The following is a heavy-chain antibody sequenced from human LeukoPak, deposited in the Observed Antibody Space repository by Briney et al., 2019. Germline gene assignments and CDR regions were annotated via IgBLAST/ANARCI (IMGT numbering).Heavy chain of an antibody. J-gene: IGHJ4*02. V-gene: IGHV4-59*08. Sequence: SETLSLTCTVSGGSISSYYWSWIRQPPGKGLEWIGYIYYSGSTNYNPSLKSRVTISVDTSKNQFSLKLGSVTAADTAVYYCARMGGYNGYYFDYWGQGTLVTVSS. D-gene: IGHD5-24*01. CDR3: ARMGGYNGYYFDY. CDR1: GGSISSYY. CDR2: IYYSGST.